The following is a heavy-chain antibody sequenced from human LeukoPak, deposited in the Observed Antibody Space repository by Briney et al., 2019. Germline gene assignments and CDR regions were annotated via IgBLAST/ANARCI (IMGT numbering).Heavy chain of an antibody. CDR3: ARDTLLCSSTSCYTDPVDY. CDR2: FNPNSGGT. V-gene: IGHV1-2*02. D-gene: IGHD2-2*02. J-gene: IGHJ4*02. Sequence: ASVKVSCKASGYTFTGYYMHWVRQAPGQGLEWMGWFNPNSGGTNYAQKFQGRVTMTRDTSISTAYMELSRLRSDDTAVYYCARDTLLCSSTSCYTDPVDYWGQGTLVTVSS. CDR1: GYTFTGYY.